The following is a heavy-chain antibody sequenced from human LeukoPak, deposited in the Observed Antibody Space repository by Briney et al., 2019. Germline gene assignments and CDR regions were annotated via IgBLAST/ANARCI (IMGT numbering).Heavy chain of an antibody. Sequence: GGSLRLSCAASGFTFSNCAMSWVRQAPEKGLEWVSGISGSGSSTYYADSVKGRFTISRDNSKNTLYLQVNSLRAEDTAVYYCARDRGGEVDPWGQGTLVTVSS. V-gene: IGHV3-23*01. CDR3: ARDRGGEVDP. J-gene: IGHJ5*02. CDR1: GFTFSNCA. CDR2: ISGSGSST. D-gene: IGHD4-17*01.